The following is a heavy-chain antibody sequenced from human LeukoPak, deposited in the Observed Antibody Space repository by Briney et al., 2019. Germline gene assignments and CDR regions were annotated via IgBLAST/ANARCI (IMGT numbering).Heavy chain of an antibody. V-gene: IGHV1-46*01. D-gene: IGHD5-18*01. CDR1: GYTFTNYG. CDR3: ARDPGYSYGPAYAFDI. J-gene: IGHJ3*02. CDR2: INPSGGST. Sequence: RASVKVSCKASGYTFTNYGINWVRQAPGQGLEWMGIINPSGGSTSYAQKFQGRVTMTRDTSTSTVYMELSSLRSEDTAVYYCARDPGYSYGPAYAFDIWGQGTMVTVSS.